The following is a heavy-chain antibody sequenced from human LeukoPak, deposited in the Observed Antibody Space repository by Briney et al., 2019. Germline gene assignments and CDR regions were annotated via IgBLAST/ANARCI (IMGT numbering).Heavy chain of an antibody. D-gene: IGHD6-13*01. J-gene: IGHJ4*02. Sequence: SETLSLTCTVSGGSISSSSYYWGWIRQPPGKGLEWIVSIYYSGSTYYNPSLKSRVTISVDTSKNQFSLKLSAVTTADTAVYYCARDPPFDIAAAGTDYWGQGTLVTVSS. CDR1: GGSISSSSYY. CDR2: IYYSGST. V-gene: IGHV4-39*07. CDR3: ARDPPFDIAAAGTDY.